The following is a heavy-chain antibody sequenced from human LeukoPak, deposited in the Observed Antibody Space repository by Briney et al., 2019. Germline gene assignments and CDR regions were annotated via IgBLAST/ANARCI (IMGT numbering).Heavy chain of an antibody. Sequence: SETLSLTCTVSGGSVTTGSYYWSWIRQPAGKGLEWIGRVYFSAYTNYNTSLRSRVAISTDTSKNQFSLKLSSVTAADTAVYYCARGGAAGTYDYYYYMDVWGKGTTVTVSS. V-gene: IGHV4-61*02. CDR1: GGSVTTGSYY. CDR3: ARGGAAGTYDYYYYMDV. J-gene: IGHJ6*03. CDR2: VYFSAYT. D-gene: IGHD6-13*01.